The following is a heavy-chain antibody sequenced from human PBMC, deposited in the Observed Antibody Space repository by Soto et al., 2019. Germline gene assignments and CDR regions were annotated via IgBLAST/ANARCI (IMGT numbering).Heavy chain of an antibody. D-gene: IGHD1-26*01. CDR1: VGAISSHY. V-gene: IGHV4-59*11. J-gene: IGHJ4*02. CDR3: ARTQSYSGNYWGGFVD. CDR2: IYYSGST. Sequence: PSETLSLTCSLSVGAISSHYWSWIGQPPGKGLEWIGYIYYSGSTVYNPSLQSRVTISLDASMNQFSLKLSSVTAADTAVYYCARTQSYSGNYWGGFVDWGQGTLVTVSS.